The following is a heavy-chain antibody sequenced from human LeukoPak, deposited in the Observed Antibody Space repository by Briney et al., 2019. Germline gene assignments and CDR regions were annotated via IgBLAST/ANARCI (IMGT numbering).Heavy chain of an antibody. D-gene: IGHD2-15*01. CDR3: ARDGWSVQHPHGY. V-gene: IGHV3-11*06. CDR1: GFTFSDYY. CDR2: ISSSSSYT. Sequence: PGGSLRLSCAASGFTFSDYYMSWIRQAPGKGLEWVSYISSSSSYTNYADSVKGRFTISRDNAKNPLYLQMNSLRAEDTAVYYCARDGWSVQHPHGYWGQGTLVTVSS. J-gene: IGHJ4*02.